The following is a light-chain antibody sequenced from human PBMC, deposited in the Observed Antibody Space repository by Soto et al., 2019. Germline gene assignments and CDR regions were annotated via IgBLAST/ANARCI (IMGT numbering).Light chain of an antibody. CDR1: SSDVGAYNF. V-gene: IGLV2-14*03. CDR3: SSHTSSRSLV. J-gene: IGLJ1*01. Sequence: QSALTQPASVSGSPGQSIAISCTGTSSDVGAYNFVSWYQHHPGKAPKLLIYDVTNRPSGVSDRFSASKSGNTASLTISGLQSEDEADYYCSSHTSSRSLVFGTGTKLTVL. CDR2: DVT.